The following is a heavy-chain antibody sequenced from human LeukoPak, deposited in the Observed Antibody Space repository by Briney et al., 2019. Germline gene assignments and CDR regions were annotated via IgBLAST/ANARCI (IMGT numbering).Heavy chain of an antibody. CDR3: AKDGTAMDHFDY. J-gene: IGHJ4*02. V-gene: IGHV3-43*02. D-gene: IGHD5-18*01. CDR2: ISGDGGST. CDR1: GFTFDDYA. Sequence: GGSLRLSCAASGFTFDDYAMHWVRQAPGKGLEWVSLISGDGGSTYYADSVKGRFTISRDNSKNSLYLQMNSLRTVDTALYYCAKDGTAMDHFDYWGQGTLVTVSS.